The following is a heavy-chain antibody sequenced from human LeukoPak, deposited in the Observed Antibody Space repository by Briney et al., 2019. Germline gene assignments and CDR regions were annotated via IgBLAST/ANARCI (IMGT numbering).Heavy chain of an antibody. CDR2: IYESGST. Sequence: SETLSLTCAVYGESLNSYYWSRIRQPPGKGLEWIGEIYESGSTEYNPSLKSRVTISMVPSKQQFSLSLTSATAADTAVYYCARGAWATRLGSWGLGTPVIVSS. CDR3: ARGAWATRLGS. V-gene: IGHV4-34*01. J-gene: IGHJ4*02. CDR1: GESLNSYY. D-gene: IGHD2-15*01.